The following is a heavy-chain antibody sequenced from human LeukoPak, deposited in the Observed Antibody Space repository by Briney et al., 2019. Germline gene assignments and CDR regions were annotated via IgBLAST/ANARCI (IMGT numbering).Heavy chain of an antibody. J-gene: IGHJ4*02. CDR2: ISSSTTTM. V-gene: IGHV3-48*01. CDR1: GFSFYTYS. Sequence: GGSLRLSCAASGFSFYTYSMDWVRKAPGKGLEWVSYISSSTTTMLYADSVKGRFTISRDNAKNSLYLQMDSLRAEDTAVYYCARGRHYYDSSVNRGADYWGQGTLVTVSS. D-gene: IGHD3-22*01. CDR3: ARGRHYYDSSVNRGADY.